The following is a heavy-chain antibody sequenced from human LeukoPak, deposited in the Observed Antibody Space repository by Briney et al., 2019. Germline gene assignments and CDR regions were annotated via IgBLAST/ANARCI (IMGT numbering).Heavy chain of an antibody. CDR1: GFTFSSFW. Sequence: GGSLRLSCAASGFTFSSFWMHWVRQAPGKGLVWVSRINTDGSITNYADSVKGRFTISRDNAKNTLYLQMNSLRAEDTAAYYCASEGSYDSRNSYIPDCWGQGTLVTVSS. CDR2: INTDGSIT. CDR3: ASEGSYDSRNSYIPDC. J-gene: IGHJ4*02. D-gene: IGHD3-10*01. V-gene: IGHV3-74*01.